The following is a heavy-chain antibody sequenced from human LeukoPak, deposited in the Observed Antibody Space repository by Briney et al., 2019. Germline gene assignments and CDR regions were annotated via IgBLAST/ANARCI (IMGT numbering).Heavy chain of an antibody. CDR3: AKALLGTAMVYYYYYMDV. J-gene: IGHJ6*03. V-gene: IGHV3-23*01. CDR1: GFTFDDYG. Sequence: GGSLRLSCAASGFTFDDYGMSWVRQAPGKGLEWVSGISGSGGSTYYADSVKGRFTISRDNSKNTLYLQMNSLRAEDTAVYYCAKALLGTAMVYYYYYMDVWGKGTTVTISS. CDR2: ISGSGGST. D-gene: IGHD5-18*01.